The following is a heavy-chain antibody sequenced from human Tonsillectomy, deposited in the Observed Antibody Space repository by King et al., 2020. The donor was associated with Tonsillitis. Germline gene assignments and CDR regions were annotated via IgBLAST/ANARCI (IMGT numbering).Heavy chain of an antibody. J-gene: IGHJ5*02. CDR1: GFTFNYYG. CDR3: AKNEAEDGHGSGRYIS. CDR2: ISHDGSQK. D-gene: IGHD6-19*01. V-gene: IGHV3-30*18. Sequence: VQLVESGGGVVQPGRSLRLSCETSGFTFNYYGMYWVPQAPGKGLKWVAVISHDGSQKNYADSVKGRFTISRDNSKNTLFLQMNSLRPEDTAVFYCAKNEAEDGHGSGRYISWGQGTLVTVSS.